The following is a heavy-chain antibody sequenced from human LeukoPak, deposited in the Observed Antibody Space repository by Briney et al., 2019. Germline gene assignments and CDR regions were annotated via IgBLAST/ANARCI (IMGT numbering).Heavy chain of an antibody. CDR2: VYYSGST. CDR3: ARGSYSNNWFDP. J-gene: IGHJ5*02. Sequence: SETLSPTCTVSGGSISSGGYYWSWIRQHPGKGLEWIGYVYYSGSTYYNPSLKSRVTISVDTSKNQFSLKLSSVTAADTAVYYCARGSYSNNWFDPWGQGTLVTVSS. V-gene: IGHV4-31*03. CDR1: GGSISSGGYY. D-gene: IGHD6-13*01.